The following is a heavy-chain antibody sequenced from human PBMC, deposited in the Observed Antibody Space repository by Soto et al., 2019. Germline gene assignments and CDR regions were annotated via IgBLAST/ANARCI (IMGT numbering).Heavy chain of an antibody. V-gene: IGHV3-30*18. Sequence: HPGGSLRLSCAASGFTFSSYGMHWVRQAPGKGLEWVAVISYDGSNKYYADSVKGRFTISRDNSKNTLYLQMNSLRAEDTAVYYCAKEGGGDGYNGYYYYGMDVWGQGTTVTVSS. CDR1: GFTFSSYG. CDR3: AKEGGGDGYNGYYYYGMDV. D-gene: IGHD2-21*01. CDR2: ISYDGSNK. J-gene: IGHJ6*02.